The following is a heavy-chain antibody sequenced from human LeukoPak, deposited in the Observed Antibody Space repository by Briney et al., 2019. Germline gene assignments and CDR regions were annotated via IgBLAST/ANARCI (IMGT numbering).Heavy chain of an antibody. V-gene: IGHV3-7*03. J-gene: IGHJ4*02. CDR2: INQDENHR. Sequence: PGGSLRLSSTASGFTFSTYWMTWGRQAPGKGLEWVASINQDENHRHYVPSARGRFTISRDNAKNSLLLQMSSLTAEDTAIYYCARSGPQAPDCYHYWGQGTQVTVSS. CDR1: GFTFSTYW. D-gene: IGHD2-21*02. CDR3: ARSGPQAPDCYHY.